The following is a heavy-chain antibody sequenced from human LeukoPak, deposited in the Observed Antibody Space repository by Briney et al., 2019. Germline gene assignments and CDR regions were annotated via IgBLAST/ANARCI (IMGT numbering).Heavy chain of an antibody. Sequence: ASVKVSCKASGYTFTSYGISWVRQAPGQGLEWMGWISAYNGNTNCAQKLQGRVTMTTDTSTSTAYMELRSLRSDDTAVYYCARGGVRGYDYGLGLYWGQGTLVTVSS. D-gene: IGHD5-12*01. J-gene: IGHJ4*02. CDR3: ARGGVRGYDYGLGLY. CDR1: GYTFTSYG. CDR2: ISAYNGNT. V-gene: IGHV1-18*01.